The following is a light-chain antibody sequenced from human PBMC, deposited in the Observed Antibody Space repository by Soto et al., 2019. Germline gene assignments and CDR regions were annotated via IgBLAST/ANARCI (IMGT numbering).Light chain of an antibody. CDR2: GAS. Sequence: EIVLTQSPGTLSLSPGERATLSCRASQSVSSSYLAWYQQKPGQAPRLLIYGASSRATGIPERFSGSGSGTDFTLTISRLEPEDFAVYYCQQYGSAVFTFGAGTKVDIK. V-gene: IGKV3-20*01. CDR3: QQYGSAVFT. J-gene: IGKJ3*01. CDR1: QSVSSSY.